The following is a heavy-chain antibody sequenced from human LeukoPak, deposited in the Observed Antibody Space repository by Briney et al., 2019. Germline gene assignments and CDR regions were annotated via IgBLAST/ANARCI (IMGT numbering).Heavy chain of an antibody. V-gene: IGHV3-23*01. Sequence: SGGSLRLSCAASEFTFTSYELNWVRQAPGKGLEWVSAISGSGGSTYYADSVQGRFTISRDNSKNTQSLQMNILRAEDTAVYYCLGYCSGGNCYSGGYWGQGTLVTVSS. J-gene: IGHJ4*02. CDR1: EFTFTSYE. CDR3: LGYCSGGNCYSGGY. D-gene: IGHD2-15*01. CDR2: ISGSGGST.